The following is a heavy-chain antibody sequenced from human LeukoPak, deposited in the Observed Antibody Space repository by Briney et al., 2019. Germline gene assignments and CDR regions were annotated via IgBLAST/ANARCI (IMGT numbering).Heavy chain of an antibody. CDR1: GGSISSGSYY. V-gene: IGHV4-61*02. D-gene: IGHD5-18*01. CDR2: MYTSGST. Sequence: SSETLSLTCTVSGGSISSGSYYWSWIRQPAGQGLEYIGRMYTSGSTNYNPSLKSRVTISVDTSKNQFSLKLSSVTAADTAVYYCARVPLTAMVNFDWFDPWGQGTLVTVSS. CDR3: ARVPLTAMVNFDWFDP. J-gene: IGHJ5*02.